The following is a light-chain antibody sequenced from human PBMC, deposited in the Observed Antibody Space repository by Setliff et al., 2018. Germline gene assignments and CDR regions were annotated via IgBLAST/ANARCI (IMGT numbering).Light chain of an antibody. Sequence: QSVLTQPASATGSPGQSITISCTGTSSDVGGYNSVAWYQQHPGKAPKVLIYDVSKRPSGASNRFSGSKSGNTAPLTISGLQAEDEADYYCSSFTNTITYVFGTGTKVTV. J-gene: IGLJ1*01. CDR3: SSFTNTITYV. V-gene: IGLV2-14*01. CDR1: SSDVGGYNS. CDR2: DVS.